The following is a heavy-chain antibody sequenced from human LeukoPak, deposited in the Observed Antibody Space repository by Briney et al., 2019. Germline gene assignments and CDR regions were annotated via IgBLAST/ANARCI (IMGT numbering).Heavy chain of an antibody. J-gene: IGHJ5*02. V-gene: IGHV1-69*04. CDR2: IIPILGIA. D-gene: IGHD5-18*01. CDR3: ACPKLRAMVT. Sequence: SVKVSCKASGGTFSSYAISCVRQAPGQGLEWMGRIIPILGIANYAQKFQSRVTITADKSTSTAYMELSSLRSEDTAVYYCACPKLRAMVTWGQGTLVTVSS. CDR1: GGTFSSYA.